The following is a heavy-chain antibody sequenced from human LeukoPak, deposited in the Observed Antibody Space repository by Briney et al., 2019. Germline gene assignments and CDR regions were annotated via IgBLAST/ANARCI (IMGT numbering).Heavy chain of an antibody. CDR1: GFTFSNAW. V-gene: IGHV3-23*01. CDR2: ISGRGDTT. J-gene: IGHJ4*02. CDR3: AKREYSSAFDY. D-gene: IGHD6-19*01. Sequence: GGSLRLSCAASGFTFSNAWMSWVRQAPGKGLEWVSAISGRGDTTYYADSVKGRFTISRDNSKNTLYLQMNSLRAEDTAVYYCAKREYSSAFDYWGQGTLVTVSS.